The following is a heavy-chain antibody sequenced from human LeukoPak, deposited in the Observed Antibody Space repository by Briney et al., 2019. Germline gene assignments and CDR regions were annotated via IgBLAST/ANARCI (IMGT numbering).Heavy chain of an antibody. V-gene: IGHV4-59*01. Sequence: SETLSLTCTVSGGSISSYYWSWIRQPPGKGLEWIGHIYYRGNSNYNPSLKSRVTISIDSSKTQFSLKLRSVTAADTAIYYCARSFGQQLVVDPWGQGTLVTVSS. CDR1: GGSISSYY. CDR3: ARSFGQQLVVDP. CDR2: IYYRGNS. D-gene: IGHD6-13*01. J-gene: IGHJ5*02.